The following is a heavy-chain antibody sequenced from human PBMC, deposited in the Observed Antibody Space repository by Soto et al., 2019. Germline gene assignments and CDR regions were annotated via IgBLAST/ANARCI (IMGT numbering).Heavy chain of an antibody. CDR2: IYYSGST. CDR1: GGSISSYY. Sequence: SETLSLTCTVSGGSISSYYWSWVRQPPGKGLEWIGYIYYSGSTNYNPSLKSRVTISVDTSKNQFSLKLSSVTAADTAVNYCARRYGASFDYWGQGTLVTVSS. CDR3: ARRYGASFDY. J-gene: IGHJ4*02. V-gene: IGHV4-59*01. D-gene: IGHD4-17*01.